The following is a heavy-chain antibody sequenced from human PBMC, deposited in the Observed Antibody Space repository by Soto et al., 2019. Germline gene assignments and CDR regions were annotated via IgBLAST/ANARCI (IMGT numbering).Heavy chain of an antibody. Sequence: EVQLLESGGGLVQPGGSLRLSCAASGFTFSSYAMSWVRQAPGKGLEWVSAISGSGGSTYYADSVKGRFTISRDNSKNTLYLQMNSLRAEDTAVYYCAKGRDSSGWYGQNWFDPWGQGTLVTVSS. J-gene: IGHJ5*02. D-gene: IGHD6-19*01. CDR1: GFTFSSYA. V-gene: IGHV3-23*01. CDR2: ISGSGGST. CDR3: AKGRDSSGWYGQNWFDP.